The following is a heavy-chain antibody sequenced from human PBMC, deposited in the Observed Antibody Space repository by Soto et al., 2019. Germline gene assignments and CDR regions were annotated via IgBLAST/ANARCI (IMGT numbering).Heavy chain of an antibody. CDR3: ARHSYCSSICWFDP. J-gene: IGHJ5*02. V-gene: IGHV4-59*08. Sequence: PSETLSLTCTVSGGSISSCYWCWIRHSPGKGLEWIGYTHDSGSTNYNPSLKSRVTMSVDTSKNQFSLKLSSVTAADTAVYYCARHSYCSSICWFDPWGQGTLVTVS. D-gene: IGHD2-2*01. CDR1: GGSISSCY. CDR2: THDSGST.